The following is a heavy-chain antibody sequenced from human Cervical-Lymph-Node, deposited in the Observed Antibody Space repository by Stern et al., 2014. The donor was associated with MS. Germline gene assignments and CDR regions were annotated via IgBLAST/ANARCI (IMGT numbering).Heavy chain of an antibody. CDR1: GFIFNNAW. V-gene: IGHV3-15*01. J-gene: IGHJ4*02. CDR3: TTLSMLRGTIIELFDH. D-gene: IGHD3-10*01. Sequence: EVQLLESGGDLVKPGGSLRLSCAASGFIFNNAWLSWVRQAPGKGLEWVGRIKSKTDGGTSAYATHVKGRFAISRDDSNNRVYLQMNSLKTEDTGIYYCTTLSMLRGTIIELFDHWGPGTPVIVSS. CDR2: IKSKTDGGTS.